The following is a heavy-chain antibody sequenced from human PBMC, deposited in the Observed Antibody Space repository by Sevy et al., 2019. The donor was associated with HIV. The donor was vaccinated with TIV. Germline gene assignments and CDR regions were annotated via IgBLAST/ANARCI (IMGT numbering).Heavy chain of an antibody. CDR2: ISSSSSYI. CDR3: ARYPNVAAAAGRGAFDI. V-gene: IGHV3-21*01. J-gene: IGHJ3*02. Sequence: GSLRLSCAASGFTFSSYSMNWVRQAPGKGLEWVSSISSSSSYIYYADSVKGRFTISIDNAKNSLYLQMNSLRAGVTAVYYCARYPNVAAAAGRGAFDIWGQGTMVTVSS. D-gene: IGHD6-13*01. CDR1: GFTFSSYS.